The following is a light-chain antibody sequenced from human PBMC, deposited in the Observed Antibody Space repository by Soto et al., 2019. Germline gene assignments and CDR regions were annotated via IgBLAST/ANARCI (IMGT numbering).Light chain of an antibody. CDR1: QSISNY. J-gene: IGKJ1*01. V-gene: IGKV3-11*01. CDR2: DAS. CDR3: QQRSNWPPTWT. Sequence: EIGWTQSPVTLSLSPGQGAALSCRASQSISNYLAWYQQKPGQAPRLLIYDASNRATGIPARFSGSGSGTDFTLTISSLEPEDFAVYYCQQRSNWPPTWTFGQGTKVDIK.